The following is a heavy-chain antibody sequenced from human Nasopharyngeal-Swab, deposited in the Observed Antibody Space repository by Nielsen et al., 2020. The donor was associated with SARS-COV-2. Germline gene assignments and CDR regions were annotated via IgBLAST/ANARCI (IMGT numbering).Heavy chain of an antibody. CDR3: ARSPGDFWSRYYPPHHVWNAFYI. Sequence: SGPTLVKPTETRTLTCTVSGFSLNNARMGVSWIRQPPGKALEWLALIFSNDEKSYSTSLKSRLTISKDTSKSQVVLTMTNMDPVDTATYYCARSPGDFWSRYYPPHHVWNAFYIWGQGTMVTVSS. J-gene: IGHJ3*02. CDR2: IFSNDEK. V-gene: IGHV2-26*01. CDR1: GFSLNNARMG. D-gene: IGHD3-3*01.